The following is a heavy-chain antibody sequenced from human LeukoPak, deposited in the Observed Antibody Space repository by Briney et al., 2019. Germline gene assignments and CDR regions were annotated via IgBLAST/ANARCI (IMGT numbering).Heavy chain of an antibody. D-gene: IGHD3-22*01. J-gene: IGHJ4*02. CDR1: GFTFSSYS. V-gene: IGHV3-48*01. CDR2: ISSSSSTI. Sequence: GGSLRLSCAASGFTFSSYSMNSVRQAAGKGLEWVSYISSSSSTIYHADSVKGRFTISRDNAKNSLYLQMNSLRAEDTAVYYCARDYYDDFDYWGQGTLVTVSS. CDR3: ARDYYDDFDY.